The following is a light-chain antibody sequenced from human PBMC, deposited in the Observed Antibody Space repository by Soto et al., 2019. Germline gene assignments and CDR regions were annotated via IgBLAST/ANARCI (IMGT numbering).Light chain of an antibody. Sequence: ALQVTQSPSSLSASVGARVTITCRASQDIRGALAWYQQKPGKASKLLIYDVSTVQSGVPSRFSGRRSGTEFTPTITSLQPEDFATYYCHQFNIYPITFGQGTRLDI. CDR1: QDIRGA. J-gene: IGKJ5*01. CDR2: DVS. V-gene: IGKV1-13*02. CDR3: HQFNIYPIT.